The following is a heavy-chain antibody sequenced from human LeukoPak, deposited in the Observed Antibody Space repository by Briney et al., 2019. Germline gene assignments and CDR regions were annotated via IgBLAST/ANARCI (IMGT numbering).Heavy chain of an antibody. J-gene: IGHJ5*02. Sequence: GGSLRLSCAASGFTFGSFEMNWVRQAPGKGLEWVSYITSSGSTIYYADPVKGRFTISRDNAKNSLYLQMNSLRVEDTAVYYCAREQENWFDLWGQGTLVTVSS. CDR2: ITSSGSTI. V-gene: IGHV3-48*03. CDR1: GFTFGSFE. CDR3: AREQENWFDL.